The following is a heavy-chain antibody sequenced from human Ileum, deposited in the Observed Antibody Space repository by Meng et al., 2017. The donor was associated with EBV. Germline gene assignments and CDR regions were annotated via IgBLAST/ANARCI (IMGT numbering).Heavy chain of an antibody. CDR2: TNPYSGGT. V-gene: IGHV1-2*06. D-gene: IGHD3-10*01. CDR3: ARVGYGSGSFRFDY. Sequence: VQVVHAGAEVKKPGASVKVSCKASGYTFTRYYMNWVRQAPGQGLEWMGRTNPYSGGTNYAQKFQGRVTMTRDTSISTAYMELSRLRSDDTAVYYCARVGYGSGSFRFDYWGQGTLVTVSS. J-gene: IGHJ4*02. CDR1: GYTFTRYY.